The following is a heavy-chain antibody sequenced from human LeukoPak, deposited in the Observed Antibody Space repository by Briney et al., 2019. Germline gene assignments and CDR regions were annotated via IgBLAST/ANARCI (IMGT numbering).Heavy chain of an antibody. J-gene: IGHJ4*02. V-gene: IGHV1-69*06. CDR1: GGTFSSYA. Sequence: GAAVKVSCKASGGTFSSYAISWVRQAPGQGLEWMGGIIPIFGTANYAQKFQGRVTITADKSTSTAYMELSSLRSEDTAVYYCARALWVRGVIVYFDYWGQGTLVTVSS. D-gene: IGHD3-10*01. CDR3: ARALWVRGVIVYFDY. CDR2: IIPIFGTA.